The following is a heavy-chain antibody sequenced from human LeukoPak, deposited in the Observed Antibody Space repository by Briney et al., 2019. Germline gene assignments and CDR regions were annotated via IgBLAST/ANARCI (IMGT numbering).Heavy chain of an antibody. CDR2: ISSSSSYI. Sequence: PGGSLRLSCAASGFTFSSYSMNWVRQAPGKGLEWVSSISSSSSYIYYANSVKGRFTISRDNAKNSLYLQMNSLRAEDTAVYYCARCEDYYDSSGYYPLDYWGQGTLVTVSS. CDR1: GFTFSSYS. V-gene: IGHV3-21*01. J-gene: IGHJ4*02. CDR3: ARCEDYYDSSGYYPLDY. D-gene: IGHD3-22*01.